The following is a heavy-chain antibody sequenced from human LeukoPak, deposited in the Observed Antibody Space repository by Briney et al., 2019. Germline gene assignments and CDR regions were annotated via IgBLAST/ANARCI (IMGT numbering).Heavy chain of an antibody. J-gene: IGHJ5*01. CDR2: IYYSGST. D-gene: IGHD6-19*01. V-gene: IGHV4-59*01. CDR3: ARDGHIAVAGAPNWFDS. Sequence: SETLSLTCIVSGGSINSYYWSWIRQPPGKGLEWIGYIYYSGSTNYNPSFKSRVTISVDTSKNQFSLKLSSVTAADTAVYYCARDGHIAVAGAPNWFDSWGQGTLVTVSS. CDR1: GGSINSYY.